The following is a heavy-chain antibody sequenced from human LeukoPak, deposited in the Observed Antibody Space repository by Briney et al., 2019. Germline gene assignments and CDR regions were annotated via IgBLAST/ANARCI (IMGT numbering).Heavy chain of an antibody. CDR2: TSYDETYK. J-gene: IGHJ6*04. Sequence: GGSLRLSCAASGFTFSTYAMHWVRQTPGKGLEWVAATSYDETYKYYADSVKGRFTISRDNSKNMMYLQMNNLRTEDTAVYYCAELGITMIGGVWGKGTTVAISS. V-gene: IGHV3-30*04. CDR3: AELGITMIGGV. CDR1: GFTFSTYA. D-gene: IGHD3-10*02.